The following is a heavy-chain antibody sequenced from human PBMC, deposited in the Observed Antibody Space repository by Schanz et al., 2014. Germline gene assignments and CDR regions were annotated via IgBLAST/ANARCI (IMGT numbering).Heavy chain of an antibody. V-gene: IGHV3-74*02. CDR3: VGIHVAVAEAFY. D-gene: IGHD6-19*01. Sequence: EVQLVESGGGLVQPGGSLRLSCAASEFTFNTYCMSWVRQPPGKGLLWVSRVSRDGSETTYVDSVEGRFTISRDNAKNTLYLQMNSLRPEDTALYYCVGIHVAVAEAFYWGQGALVIVS. J-gene: IGHJ4*02. CDR1: EFTFNTYC. CDR2: VSRDGSET.